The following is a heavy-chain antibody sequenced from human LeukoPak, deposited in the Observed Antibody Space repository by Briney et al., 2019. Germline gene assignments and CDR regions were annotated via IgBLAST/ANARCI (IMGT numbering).Heavy chain of an antibody. V-gene: IGHV2-5*01. J-gene: IGHJ4*02. CDR3: AHKWDYNAFFGY. CDR1: GFSLSTSGVG. D-gene: IGHD1-26*01. CDR2: LYWNDDK. Sequence: KVSGPTLANPTQTLTLTCTFSGFSLSTSGVGVGWIRHPPGKALEWLTLLYWNDDKRKSPSLKSRITITKDSSKNQIVLTLTTMDRVDTATYSCAHKWDYNAFFGYCGQGTLVTVPS.